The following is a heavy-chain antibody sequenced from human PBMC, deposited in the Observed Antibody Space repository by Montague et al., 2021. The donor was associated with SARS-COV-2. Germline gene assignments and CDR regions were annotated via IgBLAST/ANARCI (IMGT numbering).Heavy chain of an antibody. V-gene: IGHV3-21*01. D-gene: IGHD6-19*01. CDR2: ISSSSSYI. CDR1: VFTFSSYS. CDR3: AKGPYSSDQLFHYYYGMDV. J-gene: IGHJ6*02. Sequence: SLRLSCVAYVFTFSSYSMNSVRQAPGKGLEWVSSISSSSSYIYYPYSLKGRFTISRDKAQNSLYLQMNSLRAEDTAVYYCAKGPYSSDQLFHYYYGMDVWGQGTTVTVSS.